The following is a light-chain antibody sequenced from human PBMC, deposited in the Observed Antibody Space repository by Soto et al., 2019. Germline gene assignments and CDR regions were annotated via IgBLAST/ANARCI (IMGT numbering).Light chain of an antibody. Sequence: DIQMTQSPSTLSANVGDRVTITCRASQSISRWLAWYQQKPGKAPKLLIYETSSLEDGVPSRFTGSGSGTEFSLTITSLQPEDFASYYCQQYKDYWTFGQGTKVDIK. J-gene: IGKJ1*01. CDR3: QQYKDYWT. CDR2: ETS. V-gene: IGKV1-5*03. CDR1: QSISRW.